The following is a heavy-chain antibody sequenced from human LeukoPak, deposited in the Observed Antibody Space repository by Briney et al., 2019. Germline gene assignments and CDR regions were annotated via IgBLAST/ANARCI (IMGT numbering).Heavy chain of an antibody. CDR2: IYTCGST. CDR3: ARVVRGLTNAFDI. V-gene: IGHV4-59*10. J-gene: IGHJ3*02. CDR1: GGSFSGYY. Sequence: SETLSLTCAVYGGSFSGYYWSWIRQPAGKGLEWIGRIYTCGSTNYNPSLKSRVTMSVDTSKNQFSLKLSSVTAADTAVYYCARVVRGLTNAFDIWGQGTMVTVSS. D-gene: IGHD2-15*01.